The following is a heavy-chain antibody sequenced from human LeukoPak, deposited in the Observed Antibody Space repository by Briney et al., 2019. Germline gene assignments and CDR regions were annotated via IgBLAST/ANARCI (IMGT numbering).Heavy chain of an antibody. Sequence: GGSLRLSCTASGFTFSTHDMSWVRQAPGKGLEWVSGISGSGGNTNYGDSVKGRFTVSRDNSKNTLYLQMDSLRAEDTAVYYCAKGCGYSFESCCDYWGQGSLVTVSS. J-gene: IGHJ4*02. CDR1: GFTFSTHD. D-gene: IGHD5-12*01. CDR2: ISGSGGNT. CDR3: AKGCGYSFESCCDY. V-gene: IGHV3-23*01.